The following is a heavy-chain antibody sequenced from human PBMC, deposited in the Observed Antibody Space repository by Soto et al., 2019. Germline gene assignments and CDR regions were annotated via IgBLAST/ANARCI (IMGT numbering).Heavy chain of an antibody. Sequence: QLQLQESGPGLVKPSETLSLTCTVSGDSISSDNYYCGWIRQPPGKGLEWIGSIYYTGSTYYNPSLTSRVTMSVDTSKSQFSLKLSSVTAADTAVYYCARHPGYAVPTVYATHYFNYWGQGILVTVST. CDR1: GDSISSDNYY. V-gene: IGHV4-39*01. J-gene: IGHJ4*02. CDR2: IYYTGST. CDR3: ARHPGYAVPTVYATHYFNY. D-gene: IGHD2-8*01.